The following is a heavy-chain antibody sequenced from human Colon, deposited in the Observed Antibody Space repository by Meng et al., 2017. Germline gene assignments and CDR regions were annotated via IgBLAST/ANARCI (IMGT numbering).Heavy chain of an antibody. J-gene: IGHJ5*02. V-gene: IGHV4-31*03. D-gene: IGHD5-12*01. Sequence: QVQLHESGPGLVKPSQNLSLTCTVSGGSLSSDTYYWTWIRQDPGKGLEWIGIINHSGSTNYNPSLKSRVTISVDTSKNQFSLKLSSVTAADTAVYYCARGRYSGYLPWGQGTLVTVSS. CDR1: GGSLSSDTYY. CDR3: ARGRYSGYLP. CDR2: INHSGST.